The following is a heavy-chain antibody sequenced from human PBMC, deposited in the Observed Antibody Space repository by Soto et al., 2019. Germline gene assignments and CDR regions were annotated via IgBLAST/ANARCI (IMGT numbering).Heavy chain of an antibody. Sequence: SETLSLTCAVSGGSISSGGYSWSWIRQPPGKGLEWIGYIYHSGSTYHNPSLKSRVTISVDRSKNQFSLKLSSVTAADTAVYYCARGGGMPPFDYWGQGTLVTVSS. CDR3: ARGGGMPPFDY. CDR2: IYHSGST. J-gene: IGHJ4*02. CDR1: GGSISSGGYS. D-gene: IGHD3-16*01. V-gene: IGHV4-30-2*01.